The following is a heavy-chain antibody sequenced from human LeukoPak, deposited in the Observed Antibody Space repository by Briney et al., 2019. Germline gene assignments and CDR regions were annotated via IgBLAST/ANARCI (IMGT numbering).Heavy chain of an antibody. Sequence: GGSLRLSCATSGFTFSSYGIHWVRQAPGKGLEWVAFIRFDGSNKYYADSVKGRFTVSGDNSKNTLYLQMSSLTAADTAVYYCAKDRSIGTYYTFDHWGQGTLVTVSS. CDR1: GFTFSSYG. CDR3: AKDRSIGTYYTFDH. D-gene: IGHD1-26*01. J-gene: IGHJ4*02. V-gene: IGHV3-30*02. CDR2: IRFDGSNK.